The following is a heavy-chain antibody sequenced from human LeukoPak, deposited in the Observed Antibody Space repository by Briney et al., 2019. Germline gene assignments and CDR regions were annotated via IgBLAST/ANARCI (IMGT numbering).Heavy chain of an antibody. CDR1: GVTFDNYY. CDR2: INHSGYT. CDR3: TRMTTGHDY. Sequence: SETLSLTCAVSGVTFDNYYRSWVRQTPGKGLEWIGEINHSGYTNDSPSLKSRVTLSIDTSRKQFSLNLRSVTVADAGIYYCTRMTTGHDYWGQGILVTVSS. D-gene: IGHD4-17*01. V-gene: IGHV4-34*01. J-gene: IGHJ4*02.